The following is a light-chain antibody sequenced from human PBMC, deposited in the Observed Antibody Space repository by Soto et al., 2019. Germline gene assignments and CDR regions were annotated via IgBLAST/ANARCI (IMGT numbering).Light chain of an antibody. CDR1: QDISNY. V-gene: IGKV1-33*01. CDR2: DGS. Sequence: DIQMTQSPSSLSASVGDRVTITCQASQDISNYLNWYQQKPEEAPKLLISDGSNLETGVPSRFSGSGSRTHFTFTISSLQPEDFATYHCQQYEKVGLTFGGGTKVEIK. J-gene: IGKJ4*01. CDR3: QQYEKVGLT.